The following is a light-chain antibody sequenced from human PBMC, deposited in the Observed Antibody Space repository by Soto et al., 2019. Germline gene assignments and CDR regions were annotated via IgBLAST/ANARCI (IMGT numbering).Light chain of an antibody. CDR2: GAS. CDR1: QSVSSSY. V-gene: IGKV3-20*01. CDR3: QQYGSSPWT. Sequence: EIVLTQSPGTLSLSPGERATLSCRASQSVSSSYLAWYQQKPGQAPRLLIYGASSRATGIPDRFSGSGSGTDFTLTISRLEPEDVAAYSCQQYGSSPWTFGQGTKVEIK. J-gene: IGKJ1*01.